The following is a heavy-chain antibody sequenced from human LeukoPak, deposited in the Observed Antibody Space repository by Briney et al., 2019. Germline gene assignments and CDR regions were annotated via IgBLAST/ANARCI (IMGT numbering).Heavy chain of an antibody. D-gene: IGHD2-15*01. V-gene: IGHV3-21*01. CDR2: ISSDGASI. J-gene: IGHJ5*01. CDR3: ARDPLAAFSADATGWFDS. CDR1: GFTFNNYA. Sequence: PGGSLRLSCAASGFTFNNYAMSWVRRAPGKGLEWVSSISSDGASISYADSMKGRVTVSRNNGENSVFLHMNSLRVEDTAVYFCARDPLAAFSADATGWFDSWGQGTPVTVS.